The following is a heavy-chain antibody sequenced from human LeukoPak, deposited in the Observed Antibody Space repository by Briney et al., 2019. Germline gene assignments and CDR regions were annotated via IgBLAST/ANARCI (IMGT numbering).Heavy chain of an antibody. J-gene: IGHJ4*02. CDR2: ISGSDGRT. V-gene: IGHV3-23*01. D-gene: IGHD2-15*01. Sequence: PGGSLRLSCVGSGFTFSSCAMSWVRQAPGKGLEWVSAISGSDGRTFYADSVKGRFAISRDNTENTVYLQMSSLRAEDTAVYYCAKESPYCSGSNCRQYYFDYWGQGTLVTVSS. CDR1: GFTFSSCA. CDR3: AKESPYCSGSNCRQYYFDY.